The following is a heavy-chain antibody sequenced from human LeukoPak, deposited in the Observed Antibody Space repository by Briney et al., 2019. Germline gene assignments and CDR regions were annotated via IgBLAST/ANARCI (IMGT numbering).Heavy chain of an antibody. V-gene: IGHV3-30*18. Sequence: GGSLRLSCAASGFTFSYYGMHWVRQAPGKGLEWVAVISYDGSNKYYADSVKGRFTISRDNSKSTLYLQMNSLRTEDTAVYYCAKDRTDDYDVNLDYWGQGTLVTVSS. CDR1: GFTFSYYG. CDR2: ISYDGSNK. CDR3: AKDRTDDYDVNLDY. D-gene: IGHD3-16*01. J-gene: IGHJ4*02.